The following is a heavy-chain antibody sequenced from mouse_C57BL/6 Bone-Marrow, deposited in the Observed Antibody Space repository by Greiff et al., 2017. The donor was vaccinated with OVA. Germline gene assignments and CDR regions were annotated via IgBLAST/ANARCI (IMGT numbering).Heavy chain of an antibody. Sequence: EVQGVESGGGLVKPGGSLKLSCAASGFTFSDYGMHWVRQAPEKGLEWVAYISSGSSTIYYADTVKGRFTISRDNAKNTLFLQMTSLRSEDTAMYYCARPSITTVVADWYFDVWGTGTTVTVSS. CDR1: GFTFSDYG. CDR2: ISSGSSTI. CDR3: ARPSITTVVADWYFDV. V-gene: IGHV5-17*01. J-gene: IGHJ1*03. D-gene: IGHD1-1*01.